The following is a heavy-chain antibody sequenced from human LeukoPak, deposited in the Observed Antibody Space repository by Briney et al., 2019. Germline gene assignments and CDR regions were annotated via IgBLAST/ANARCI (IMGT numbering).Heavy chain of an antibody. CDR2: INHRGRT. J-gene: IGHJ5*02. CDR1: GGSFSGYY. V-gene: IGHV4-34*01. D-gene: IGHD2-2*01. CDR3: ARGAREAYCSSTSCYRRFWFDP. Sequence: SETLSLTCAVYGGSFSGYYWGWVRQPPGKGLEWIGEINHRGRTNYNPSLKRRVTISVDTSKNQFSLKLSSVTAADTAVYYCARGAREAYCSSTSCYRRFWFDPWGQGTLVTVSS.